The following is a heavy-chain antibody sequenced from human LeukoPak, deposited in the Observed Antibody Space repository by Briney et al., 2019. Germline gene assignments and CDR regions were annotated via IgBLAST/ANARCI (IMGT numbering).Heavy chain of an antibody. CDR2: IKEDGSEK. Sequence: GGSPRLSCAASGFTFSDYYMSWIRQAPGKGLEWVANIKEDGSEKYYVDSVKGRFTISRGNAGNSLYLQMNSLRAEDTAVYYCARETRGTVGSYWGQGTLVTVSS. CDR3: ARETRGTVGSY. J-gene: IGHJ4*02. D-gene: IGHD1-26*01. CDR1: GFTFSDYY. V-gene: IGHV3-7*03.